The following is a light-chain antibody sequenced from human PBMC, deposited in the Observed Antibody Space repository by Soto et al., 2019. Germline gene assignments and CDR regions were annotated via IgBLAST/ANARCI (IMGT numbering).Light chain of an antibody. V-gene: IGLV2-14*03. CDR1: SSDVGGYNY. Sequence: QSALTQPASVSGSPGQSITISCTGTSSDVGGYNYVSWYQHHPGKAPKLIIYDVSNRPSGVSIRFSGSKSDNTASLTISGLQPEDYSDYHSGSYTTCTTRLIVVVTGTKVTDL. J-gene: IGLJ1*01. CDR3: GSYTTCTTRLIV. CDR2: DVS.